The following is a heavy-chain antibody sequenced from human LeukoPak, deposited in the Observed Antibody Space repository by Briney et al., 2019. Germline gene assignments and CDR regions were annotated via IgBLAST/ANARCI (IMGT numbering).Heavy chain of an antibody. J-gene: IGHJ4*02. CDR3: ARGDFWSGSDDY. Sequence: ASVKVSCKASGYTFTSYDINWVRQATGQGLEWMGWMNPDSGNTGYAQKFQGRVTITRNTSISTAYMELSSLRSEDTAVYYCARGDFWSGSDDYWGQGTLVTVSS. CDR2: MNPDSGNT. V-gene: IGHV1-8*03. D-gene: IGHD3-3*01. CDR1: GYTFTSYD.